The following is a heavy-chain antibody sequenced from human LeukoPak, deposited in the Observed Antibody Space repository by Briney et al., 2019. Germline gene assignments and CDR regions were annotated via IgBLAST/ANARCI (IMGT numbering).Heavy chain of an antibody. CDR2: IIPIFGTA. D-gene: IGHD6-13*01. J-gene: IGHJ6*03. CDR1: GGTFSSYA. V-gene: IGHV1-69*06. Sequence: ASVKVSCKASGGTFSSYAISWVRQAPGQGLEWMGGIIPIFGTANYAQKFQGRVTITADKSTSTAYMELSSLRSEDTAVYYCARDVSSSSWYRSYYYYYMDVWGKGTTVTVSS. CDR3: ARDVSSSSWYRSYYYYYMDV.